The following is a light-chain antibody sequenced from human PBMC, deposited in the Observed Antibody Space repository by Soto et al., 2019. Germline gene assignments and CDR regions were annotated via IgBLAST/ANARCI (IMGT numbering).Light chain of an antibody. Sequence: DIQMTQSPSSLSASVGDRVTITCRASQSIGSYLKWYQQKPGKAPNLLIHGGSILQSGVPPRFSGGGGGTDFTLTISSLQPEDFATYYCQQSYSTPPTFGQGTKVDI. CDR3: QQSYSTPPT. V-gene: IGKV1-39*01. J-gene: IGKJ1*01. CDR1: QSIGSY. CDR2: GGS.